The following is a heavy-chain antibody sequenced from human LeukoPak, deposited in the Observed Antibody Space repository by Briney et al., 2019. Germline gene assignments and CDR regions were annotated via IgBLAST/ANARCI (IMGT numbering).Heavy chain of an antibody. CDR2: IVVGSGNT. D-gene: IGHD1-26*01. Sequence: GASVKVSCKSSGFTFTSSAVQWVRQASGQRLEWIGWIVVGSGNTNYAQKFQERVTITRDMSTTTAYMELSSLRSEDTAVYYCAADPSGSYGVGAFDIWGQGTMVTVSS. J-gene: IGHJ3*02. CDR1: GFTFTSSA. V-gene: IGHV1-58*01. CDR3: AADPSGSYGVGAFDI.